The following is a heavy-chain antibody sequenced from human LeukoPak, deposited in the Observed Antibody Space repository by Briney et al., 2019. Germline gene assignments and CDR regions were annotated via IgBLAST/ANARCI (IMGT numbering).Heavy chain of an antibody. D-gene: IGHD1-1*01. V-gene: IGHV3-23*01. CDR1: GFTFSSYA. CDR2: ISGSDGTT. Sequence: GSLRLSCAASGFTFSSYAMSWVRPAPGKGLEWVSSISGSDGTTYYADSVKGRFTISRDNSKYTLSLQMNSLRTEDTAVYYCAKVDNWKYGHHDFWGQGTLVTVSS. J-gene: IGHJ4*02. CDR3: AKVDNWKYGHHDF.